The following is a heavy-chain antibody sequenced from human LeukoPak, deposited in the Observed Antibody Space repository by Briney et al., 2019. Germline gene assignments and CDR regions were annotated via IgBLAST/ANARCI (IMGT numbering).Heavy chain of an antibody. CDR1: GFTFSSYG. CDR3: ARDLATTDN. Sequence: SGGSLRLSCAASGFTFSSYGMHWVRQAPGKGLEWVAVIWYDGSDKYYADSVKGRFTISRDNSKNTLYLQMNSLRAEDTAVYYCARDLATTDNWGQGTLVTVSS. V-gene: IGHV3-33*01. D-gene: IGHD1/OR15-1a*01. CDR2: IWYDGSDK. J-gene: IGHJ4*02.